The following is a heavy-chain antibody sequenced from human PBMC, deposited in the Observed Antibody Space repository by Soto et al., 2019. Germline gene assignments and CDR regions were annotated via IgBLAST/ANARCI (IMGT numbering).Heavy chain of an antibody. CDR3: ARDGGYSNYVPWWFDP. CDR1: GFTFSSYE. CDR2: ISSSGSTI. Sequence: PGGSLRLSCAASGFTFSSYEMNWVRQAPGKGLEWVSYISSSGSTIYYADSVKGRFTISRDNAKNSLYLQMNSLRAEDTAVYYCARDGGYSNYVPWWFDPWGQGTLVTVSS. J-gene: IGHJ5*02. V-gene: IGHV3-48*03. D-gene: IGHD4-4*01.